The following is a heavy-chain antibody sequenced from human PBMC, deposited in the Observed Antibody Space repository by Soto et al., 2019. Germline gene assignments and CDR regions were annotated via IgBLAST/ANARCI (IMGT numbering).Heavy chain of an antibody. CDR2: INPSGGST. V-gene: IGHV1-46*03. Sequence: ASLKVSCKASGYTFTSYGISWVRQATEQGLEWMGIINPSGGSTSYAQKFQGRVTMTRDTSTSTVYMELSSLRSEDTAVYYCASRSDYCSGGSCYPRGYYYMDVWGKGTTVTVSS. CDR3: ASRSDYCSGGSCYPRGYYYMDV. CDR1: GYTFTSYG. J-gene: IGHJ6*03. D-gene: IGHD2-15*01.